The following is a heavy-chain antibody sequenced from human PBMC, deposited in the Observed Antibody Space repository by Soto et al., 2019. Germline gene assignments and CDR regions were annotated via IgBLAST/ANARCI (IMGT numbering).Heavy chain of an antibody. Sequence: QVQLQESGPRLVSPSQTLSLTCTVSGGSISSAAYCWSWIRQSPDKGLEWIGHIYDGGTTYSSPSLKGRVTLSADTSETQFSLKLNSVSAADTAVYYCARGPSGDKVDYWGQGIQFTVCS. CDR3: ARGPSGDKVDY. CDR1: GGSISSAAYC. J-gene: IGHJ4*02. D-gene: IGHD7-27*01. CDR2: IYDGGTT. V-gene: IGHV4-30-4*01.